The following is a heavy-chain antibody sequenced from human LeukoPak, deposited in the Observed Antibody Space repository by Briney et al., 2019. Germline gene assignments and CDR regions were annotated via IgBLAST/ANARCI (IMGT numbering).Heavy chain of an antibody. J-gene: IGHJ4*02. V-gene: IGHV4-59*01. Sequence: PSETLSLTCTVSGGSISSYYWSWIRQPPGKGLEWIGYIYYSGSTNYNPSLKSRVTISVDTSKNQFSLKLSSVTAADTAVYYCAKDRDLSIVVVPAAFDYWGQGTLVTVSS. D-gene: IGHD2-2*01. CDR3: AKDRDLSIVVVPAAFDY. CDR2: IYYSGST. CDR1: GGSISSYY.